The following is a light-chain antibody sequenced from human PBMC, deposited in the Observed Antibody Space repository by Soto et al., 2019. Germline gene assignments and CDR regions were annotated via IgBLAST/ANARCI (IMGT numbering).Light chain of an antibody. V-gene: IGLV2-14*01. CDR3: SSYTSSSTRV. Sequence: QSALTQPASVSGSPGQSITISCTGTSSDVGGYNYVSWYQQHPGKAPKLMNYEVSNRPSGVSNRFSGSKSGNTASLTISGLQDEDEADYYCSSYTSSSTRVFGGGTKLTVL. J-gene: IGLJ3*02. CDR1: SSDVGGYNY. CDR2: EVS.